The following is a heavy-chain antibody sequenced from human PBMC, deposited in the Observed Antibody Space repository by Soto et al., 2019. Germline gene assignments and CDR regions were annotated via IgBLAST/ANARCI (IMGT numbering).Heavy chain of an antibody. CDR2: IVVGSGNT. CDR1: GFTFTSSA. J-gene: IGHJ6*02. Sequence: AASVKVSCKASGFTFTSSAVQWVRQARGQRLEWIGWIVVGSGNTNYAQKFQERVTITRDMSTSTAYMELSSLRSEDTAVYYCAAASSSPYGYYYYGMDVWGQGTTVTVSS. CDR3: AAASSSPYGYYYYGMDV. V-gene: IGHV1-58*01. D-gene: IGHD6-13*01.